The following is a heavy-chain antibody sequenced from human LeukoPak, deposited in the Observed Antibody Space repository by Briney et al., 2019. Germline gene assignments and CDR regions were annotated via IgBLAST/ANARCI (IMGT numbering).Heavy chain of an antibody. CDR2: ISSGSTYI. D-gene: IGHD5-18*01. J-gene: IGHJ4*02. Sequence: VPSLRLSCAPSRFTFSDYSMNSVRPAPGKGLEWVSSISSGSTYIYNADSVKARLTISRDNAKNSLYLQMNSLRAEDTAVYFCARALSYSYGSMDFWGLGILVIVSS. CDR3: ARALSYSYGSMDF. V-gene: IGHV3-21*01. CDR1: RFTFSDYS.